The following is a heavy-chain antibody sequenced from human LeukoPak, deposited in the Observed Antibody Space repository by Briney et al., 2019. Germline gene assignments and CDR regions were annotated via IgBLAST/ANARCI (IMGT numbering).Heavy chain of an antibody. V-gene: IGHV4-59*01. D-gene: IGHD2-15*01. J-gene: IGHJ6*03. CDR3: ASSKTDCSGGSCYSRHYYYYYYMDV. Sequence: SETLSLTCTVSGGSISSYYWSWIRQPPGKGPEWIGYIYYSGSTNYNPSLKSRVTISVDTSKNQFSLKLSSVTAADTAVYYCASSKTDCSGGSCYSRHYYYYYYMDVWGKGTTVAVSS. CDR2: IYYSGST. CDR1: GGSISSYY.